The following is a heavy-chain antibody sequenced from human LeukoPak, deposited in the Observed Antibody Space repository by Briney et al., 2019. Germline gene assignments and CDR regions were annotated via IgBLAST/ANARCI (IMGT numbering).Heavy chain of an antibody. V-gene: IGHV1-69*04. CDR2: IIPILGIA. D-gene: IGHD3-3*01. Sequence: SVKVSCKASGGTFSSYAISWVRQAPGQGLEWMGRIIPILGIANYAQKFQGRVMITADKSTSTAYMELSSLRSEDTAVYYCARGGDPYYDFWSGYYITLYYYYYMDVWGKGTTVTVSS. J-gene: IGHJ6*03. CDR1: GGTFSSYA. CDR3: ARGGDPYYDFWSGYYITLYYYYYMDV.